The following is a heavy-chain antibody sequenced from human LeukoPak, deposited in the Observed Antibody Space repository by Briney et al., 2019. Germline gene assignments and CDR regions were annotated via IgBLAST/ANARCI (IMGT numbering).Heavy chain of an antibody. CDR3: ARGLRQLVRSWHY. Sequence: ASVKVSCKASGYTFTGYYMHWVRQAPGQGLEWMGWINPNSGGTIYAQKFQGRVTMTRDTSISTVYMELSRLRSDDTAVYYCARGLRQLVRSWHYWGQGTLVTVSS. CDR1: GYTFTGYY. CDR2: INPNSGGT. D-gene: IGHD6-6*01. J-gene: IGHJ4*02. V-gene: IGHV1-2*02.